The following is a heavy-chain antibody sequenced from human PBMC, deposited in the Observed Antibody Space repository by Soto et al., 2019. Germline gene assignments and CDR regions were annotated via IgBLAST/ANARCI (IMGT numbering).Heavy chain of an antibody. Sequence: ASVKVSCKASGYTFTSYGISWVRQAPGQGLEWMGWISAYNGNTNYAQKLQGRVTMTTDTSTSTAYMELRSLRSDDTAVYYCARSSEGAVPSIVFFDYWGQGTLVTVSS. CDR2: ISAYNGNT. V-gene: IGHV1-18*01. J-gene: IGHJ4*02. CDR1: GYTFTSYG. CDR3: ARSSEGAVPSIVFFDY. D-gene: IGHD1-26*01.